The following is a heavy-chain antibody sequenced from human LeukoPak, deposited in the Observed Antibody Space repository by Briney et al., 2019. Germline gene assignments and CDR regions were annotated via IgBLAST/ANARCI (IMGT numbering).Heavy chain of an antibody. CDR3: AKQGAVRQDYYMDV. CDR2: IIPILGTP. CDR1: GGSFSSYA. D-gene: IGHD3-16*01. Sequence: SVKVSCKASGGSFSSYAITWVRHAPGQGLGWMVRIIPILGTPTYAQKFQGRVTITADMGSSTAYLELTSLTAEDTARYFCAKQGAVRQDYYMDVWGNGTTVTVSS. J-gene: IGHJ6*03. V-gene: IGHV1-69*04.